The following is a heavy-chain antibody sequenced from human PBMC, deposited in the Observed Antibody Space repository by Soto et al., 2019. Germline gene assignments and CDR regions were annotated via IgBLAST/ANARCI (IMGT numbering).Heavy chain of an antibody. CDR2: ISSYNGNT. J-gene: IGHJ5*02. CDR1: GYTFTSYG. D-gene: IGHD6-19*01. V-gene: IGHV1-18*01. Sequence: QVQLVQSGAEVKKPGASVKVSCKASGYTFTSYGISWVRQAPGQGLEWMGWISSYNGNTNYAQKLQGRVTMTTDTSTSTAYMEPRSLRSDDTAVYYCARDRYSGWYARWFDPWVQGTLVTVSS. CDR3: ARDRYSGWYARWFDP.